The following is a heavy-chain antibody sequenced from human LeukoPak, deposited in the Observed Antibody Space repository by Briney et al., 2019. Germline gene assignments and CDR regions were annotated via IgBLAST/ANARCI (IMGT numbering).Heavy chain of an antibody. J-gene: IGHJ4*02. CDR1: GYTFTGYY. CDR3: ARDPRRYCSSTSCYGVGDY. V-gene: IGHV1-2*02. D-gene: IGHD2-2*01. Sequence: ASVKVSCKAPGYTFTGYYMHWVRQAPGQGLEWMGWINPNSGGTNYAQKFQGRVTMTRDTSISTAYMELSRLRSDDTAVYYCARDPRRYCSSTSCYGVGDYWGQGTLVTVSS. CDR2: INPNSGGT.